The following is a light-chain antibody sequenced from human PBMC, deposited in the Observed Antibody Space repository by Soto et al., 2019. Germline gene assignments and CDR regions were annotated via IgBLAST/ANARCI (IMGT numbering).Light chain of an antibody. CDR3: QQSFSTPIT. CDR1: QSITLY. Sequence: DIQMTQSPSSLSASVGDRVTITCRASQSITLYLNWYQHKPGKAPRLLIYTATSLQSGVPSRFSGSGSGTDFTLTISSMQPEDFATYYCQQSFSTPITFGQGTRLEIK. CDR2: TAT. J-gene: IGKJ5*01. V-gene: IGKV1-39*01.